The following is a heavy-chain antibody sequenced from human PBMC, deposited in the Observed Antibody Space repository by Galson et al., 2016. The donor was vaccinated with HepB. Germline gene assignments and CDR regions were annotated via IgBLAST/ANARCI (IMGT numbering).Heavy chain of an antibody. D-gene: IGHD3-9*01. CDR3: ARGPRWYDVLTCSPF. V-gene: IGHV4-34*01. CDR1: GGAFSGYQ. J-gene: IGHJ4*02. CDR2: IHHNGGT. Sequence: SETLSLTCAVSGGAFSGYQWSWIRQAPGKGMEWVGEIHHNGGTNYNPSLKSRVVISADSSKNQDSLNLTSVTAADTAVYYCARGPRWYDVLTCSPFWGQGTLVVVSS.